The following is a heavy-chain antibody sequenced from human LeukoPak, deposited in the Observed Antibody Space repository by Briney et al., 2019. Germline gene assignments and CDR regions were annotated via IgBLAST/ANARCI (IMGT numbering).Heavy chain of an antibody. Sequence: GGSLRLSCAASGFPFIDYWMNWVRQAPGKGLEWVANMKEDGSEKYCVDCVKGRFTISRDNAKNSLYLQMNSLRVEDTAVYYCARGPNYGSRSDYFDYWGQGTLVTVSS. V-gene: IGHV3-7*03. CDR1: GFPFIDYW. D-gene: IGHD3-10*01. CDR3: ARGPNYGSRSDYFDY. J-gene: IGHJ4*02. CDR2: MKEDGSEK.